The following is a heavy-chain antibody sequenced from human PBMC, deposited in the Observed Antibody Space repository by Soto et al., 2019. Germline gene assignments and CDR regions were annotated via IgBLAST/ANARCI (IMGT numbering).Heavy chain of an antibody. CDR3: ARGPIVVIPAAMGGTGYYYGMDV. D-gene: IGHD2-2*01. CDR1: GGSLSGYH. CDR2: INHSGST. Sequence: SETLSLTCAVYGGSLSGYHWSWIRQPPGKGLEWIGEINHSGSTKYNPSLKSRVTISVDTSKNQFSLKLGSVTAADTAVYYCARGPIVVIPAAMGGTGYYYGMDVWGPGTTVTVSS. J-gene: IGHJ6*02. V-gene: IGHV4-34*01.